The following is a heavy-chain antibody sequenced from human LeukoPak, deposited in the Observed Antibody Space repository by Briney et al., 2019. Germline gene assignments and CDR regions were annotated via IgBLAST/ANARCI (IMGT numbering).Heavy chain of an antibody. V-gene: IGHV1-46*01. D-gene: IGHD6-6*01. J-gene: IGHJ4*02. CDR2: INPSGGST. Sequence: ASVKVSCKASGYTFTSYYMHWVRQAPGQGLEWMGIINPSGGSTSYAQKFQGRVTMTRDMSTSTVYMELSSLRSEDTAVYYCACVSSSARGDYWGQGTLVTVSS. CDR3: ACVSSSARGDY. CDR1: GYTFTSYY.